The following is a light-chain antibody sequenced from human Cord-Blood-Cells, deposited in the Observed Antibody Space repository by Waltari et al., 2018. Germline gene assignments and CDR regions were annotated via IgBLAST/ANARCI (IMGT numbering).Light chain of an antibody. CDR1: QSISSW. CDR3: QQYNSYSPWT. Sequence: DNQMNQSPSTLSASAVDRVTITCRASQSISSWLAWYQQKPGKAPKLLIYDASSLESGVPSRFSGSGSGTEFTLTISSLQPDDFATYYCQQYNSYSPWTFGQGTKVEIK. J-gene: IGKJ1*01. CDR2: DAS. V-gene: IGKV1-5*01.